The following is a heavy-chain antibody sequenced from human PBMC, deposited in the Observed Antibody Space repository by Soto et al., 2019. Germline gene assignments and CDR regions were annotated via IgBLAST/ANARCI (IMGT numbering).Heavy chain of an antibody. D-gene: IGHD5-18*01. V-gene: IGHV1-46*01. CDR3: ARSAVSGYSYGLTGY. CDR1: GYTFTSYY. Sequence: ASVKVSCKASGYTFTSYYMHLVRQAPGQGLEWMGIINPSGGSTSYAQKFQGRVTMTRDTSTSTVYMELSSLRSEDTAVYYCARSAVSGYSYGLTGYWGQGTLVTVSS. J-gene: IGHJ4*02. CDR2: INPSGGST.